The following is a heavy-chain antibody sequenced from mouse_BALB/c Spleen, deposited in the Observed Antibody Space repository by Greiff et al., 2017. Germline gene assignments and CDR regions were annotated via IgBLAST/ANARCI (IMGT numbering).Heavy chain of an antibody. D-gene: IGHD4-1*01. V-gene: IGHV2-6-7*01. J-gene: IGHJ4*01. Sequence: VQLQESGPGLVAPSQSLSITCTVSGFSLTGYGVNWVRQPPGKGLEWLGMIWGDGSTDYNSALKSRLSISKDNSKSQVFLKMNSLQTDDTARHYCARANWDYAMDYWGQGTSVTVSS. CDR1: GFSLTGYG. CDR2: IWGDGST. CDR3: ARANWDYAMDY.